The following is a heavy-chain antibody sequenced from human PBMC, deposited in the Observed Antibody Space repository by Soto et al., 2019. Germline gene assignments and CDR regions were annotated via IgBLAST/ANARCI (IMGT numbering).Heavy chain of an antibody. CDR1: GFSLTSRPVG. V-gene: IGHV2-5*02. D-gene: IGHD3-16*01. CDR3: AHRRNYDGSWNEGVFDY. J-gene: IGHJ4*02. Sequence: QITLKESGPTLVKPTQTLTLTCTFSGFSLTSRPVGVGWVRQPPGKALEWLAFIYWDDDKRYSPSLRSTLTVTKDASKHQVVLTLPNMDPVDTATSYCAHRRNYDGSWNEGVFDYWGQGILVTVSS. CDR2: IYWDDDK.